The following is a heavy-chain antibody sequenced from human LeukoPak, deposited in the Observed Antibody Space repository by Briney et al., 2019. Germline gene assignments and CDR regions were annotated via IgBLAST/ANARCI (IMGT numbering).Heavy chain of an antibody. CDR1: GGSISSYY. Sequence: SETLSLNCTVSGGSISSYYWSWIRQPPGKGLEWIGYIYYSGSTNYNPSPKSRVTISVDTSKNQFSLKLSSVTAADTAVYYCARGDGVGDYGDYLDLGGLGFYYYGMDVWGQGTTVTVSS. J-gene: IGHJ6*02. CDR3: ARGDGVGDYGDYLDLGGLGFYYYGMDV. D-gene: IGHD4-17*01. CDR2: IYYSGST. V-gene: IGHV4-59*01.